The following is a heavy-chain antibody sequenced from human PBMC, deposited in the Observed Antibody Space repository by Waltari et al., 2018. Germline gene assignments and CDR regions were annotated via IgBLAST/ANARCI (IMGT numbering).Heavy chain of an antibody. CDR2: IYASGST. D-gene: IGHD3-10*01. V-gene: IGHV4-4*07. Sequence: QVQLQESGPGLVKPSEALSLPCTVSGVSITTYYWSWIRQPAGKGLEWIGRIYASGSTNYNPSLKSRVTMSVDTSKKQFSLKLSSVTAADTAVYYCASGREGSGRKGAFDIWGQGTMVTISS. CDR3: ASGREGSGRKGAFDI. J-gene: IGHJ3*02. CDR1: GVSITTYY.